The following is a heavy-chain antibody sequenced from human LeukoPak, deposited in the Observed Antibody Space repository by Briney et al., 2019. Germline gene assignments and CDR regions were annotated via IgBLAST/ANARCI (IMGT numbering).Heavy chain of an antibody. CDR1: GGSISSYY. Sequence: SETLSLTCTVSGGSISSYYWSWIRQPPGKGLEWIGYIYYSGSTNYNPSLKSRVTISVDTSKNQFSLKLSSVTAADTAVYYCARDRGSSWRTYNWFDPWGQGTLVTVSS. CDR2: IYYSGST. D-gene: IGHD6-13*01. CDR3: ARDRGSSWRTYNWFDP. V-gene: IGHV4-59*12. J-gene: IGHJ5*02.